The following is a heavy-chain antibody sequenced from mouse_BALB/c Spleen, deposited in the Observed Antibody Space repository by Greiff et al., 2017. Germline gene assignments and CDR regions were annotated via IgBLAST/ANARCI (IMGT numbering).Heavy chain of an antibody. CDR3: AASVYYGVDY. CDR1: GFNIKDYY. D-gene: IGHD1-1*01. Sequence: DVQLQESGAELVRPGALVKLSCKASGFNIKDYYMHWVKQRPEQGLEWIGWIDPENGNTIYDPKFQGKASITADTSSNTAYLQLSSLTSEDTAVYYCAASVYYGVDYWGQGTTLTVSS. V-gene: IGHV14-1*02. CDR2: IDPENGNT. J-gene: IGHJ2*01.